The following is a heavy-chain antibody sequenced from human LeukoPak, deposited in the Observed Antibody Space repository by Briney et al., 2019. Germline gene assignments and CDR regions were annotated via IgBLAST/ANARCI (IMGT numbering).Heavy chain of an antibody. V-gene: IGHV3-21*01. Sequence: GGSLRLSCAASGFTFSSYSMNWVRRAPGKGLEWVSSISNSSSYIYYADSVKGRFTISRDNAKNSLYLQMNSLRAEDTAVYYCARDGGGYFFDYWGQGTLVTVSS. CDR1: GFTFSSYS. J-gene: IGHJ4*02. CDR2: ISNSSSYI. D-gene: IGHD3-16*01. CDR3: ARDGGGYFFDY.